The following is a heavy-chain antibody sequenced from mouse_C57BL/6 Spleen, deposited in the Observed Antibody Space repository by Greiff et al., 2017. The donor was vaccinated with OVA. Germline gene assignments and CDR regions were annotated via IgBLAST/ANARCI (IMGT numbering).Heavy chain of an antibody. CDR1: GYTFTSYW. CDR3: AIYYSNYPLAY. D-gene: IGHD2-5*01. CDR2: IHPSDSET. J-gene: IGHJ3*01. Sequence: QVQLQQPGAELVKPGASVKVSCKASGYTFTSYWMHWVKQRPGQGLEWIGRIHPSDSETNYNQQFKGKATVTVDKSSSTAYMQLSSLTSEDSAVYYCAIYYSNYPLAYWGQGTLVTVSA. V-gene: IGHV1-74*01.